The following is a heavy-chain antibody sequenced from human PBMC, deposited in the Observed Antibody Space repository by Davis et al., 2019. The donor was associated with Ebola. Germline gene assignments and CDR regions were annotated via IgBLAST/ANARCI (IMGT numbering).Heavy chain of an antibody. CDR3: AKDLSVGIWSLGNWFDP. J-gene: IGHJ5*02. V-gene: IGHV3-30*04. D-gene: IGHD3-3*01. CDR2: ISYDGNNQ. Sequence: GGSLRLSCAASGITFTNYALHWVRQAPGKGLQWLAVISYDGNNQYYADSVRGRFTVSRDNSKNTLYLQMNSLRAEDTAVYYCAKDLSVGIWSLGNWFDPWGQGTLVTVSS. CDR1: GITFTNYA.